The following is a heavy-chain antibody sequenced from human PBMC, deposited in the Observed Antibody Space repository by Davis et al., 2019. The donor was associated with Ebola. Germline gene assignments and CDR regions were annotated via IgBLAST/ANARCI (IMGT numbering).Heavy chain of an antibody. CDR2: ISYDGTNK. CDR3: ARDPPYGDYGWYAFDI. J-gene: IGHJ3*02. Sequence: GESLKISCAASGFTFSSYAMHWVRQAPGRGLEWVAVISYDGTNKFYADSVKGRFTISRDNAKNTLYLQMNSLRAEDTAVYYCARDPPYGDYGWYAFDIWGQGTMVTVSS. V-gene: IGHV3-30-3*01. D-gene: IGHD4-17*01. CDR1: GFTFSSYA.